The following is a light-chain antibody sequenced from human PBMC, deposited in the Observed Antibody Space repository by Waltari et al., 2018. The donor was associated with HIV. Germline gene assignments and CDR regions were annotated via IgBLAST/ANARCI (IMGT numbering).Light chain of an antibody. CDR1: QSLLHRSRYYY. CDR3: MQTLQTRT. CDR2: LSS. Sequence: DIVVTQSPLSLPVTPGEPASISCRSSQSLLHRSRYYYLDWYLQKPGQSPQLLSYLSSNRASGVPDRFSGSGSGTDFTLKISRGEAEDVGIYYCMQTLQTRTFGQGTRLDIK. J-gene: IGKJ5*01. V-gene: IGKV2-28*01.